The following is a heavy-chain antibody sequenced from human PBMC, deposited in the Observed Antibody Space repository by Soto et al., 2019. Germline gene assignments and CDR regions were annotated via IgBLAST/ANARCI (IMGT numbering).Heavy chain of an antibody. CDR1: GFTFSSYA. Sequence: PGGSLRLSCAASGFTFSSYAMNWVRQAPGKGLEWVSVISGSGSNTYYADSVKGRFTISRDNSKNTLFLQMNSLRVEDTALYYCTIKGQATAGRPMDVWGQGTTVTVSS. CDR2: ISGSGSNT. J-gene: IGHJ6*02. D-gene: IGHD6-13*01. V-gene: IGHV3-23*01. CDR3: TIKGQATAGRPMDV.